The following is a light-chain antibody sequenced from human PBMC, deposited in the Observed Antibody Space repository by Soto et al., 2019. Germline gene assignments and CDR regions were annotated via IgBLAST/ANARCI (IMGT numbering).Light chain of an antibody. J-gene: IGKJ5*01. CDR3: QQSFTTPS. V-gene: IGKV1-39*01. Sequence: DIQMTQSPSSLSAFVGGRVNITFRASQTVSSYLNWYQQKPGTVPKLLIYATSNLQSGVPSRFSGRGFGTDFTLTISSLQPEDFATYYCQQSFTTPSFGQGTRLEIK. CDR2: ATS. CDR1: QTVSSY.